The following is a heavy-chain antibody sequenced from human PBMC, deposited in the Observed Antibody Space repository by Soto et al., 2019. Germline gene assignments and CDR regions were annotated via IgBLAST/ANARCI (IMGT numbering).Heavy chain of an antibody. J-gene: IGHJ5*02. CDR2: IYHSGST. CDR1: GGSISSGGYS. D-gene: IGHD3-3*01. V-gene: IGHV4-30-2*01. CDR3: ARGLRITIFGVVTNWFDP. Sequence: SETLSLTCAVSGGSISSGGYSWSWIRQPPGKGLEWIGYIYHSGSTYYNPSLKSRVTISVDRSKNQFSLKLSSVTAADTAVYYCARGLRITIFGVVTNWFDPWGQGTLVTVSS.